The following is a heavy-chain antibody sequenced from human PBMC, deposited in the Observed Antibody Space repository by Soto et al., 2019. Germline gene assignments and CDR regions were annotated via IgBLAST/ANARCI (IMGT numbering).Heavy chain of an antibody. CDR1: GVTFSSYA. CDR3: AAIVVPAATAYYYYGMDV. V-gene: IGHV1-69*13. CDR2: IIPIFGTA. J-gene: IGHJ6*02. Sequence: GASVKVSCKASGVTFSSYAISCVRQAPGQGLEWMGGIIPIFGTANYAQKFQGRVTITADESTSTAYMELSSLRSEDTAVYYCAAIVVPAATAYYYYGMDVWGQGTTVTVSS. D-gene: IGHD2-2*01.